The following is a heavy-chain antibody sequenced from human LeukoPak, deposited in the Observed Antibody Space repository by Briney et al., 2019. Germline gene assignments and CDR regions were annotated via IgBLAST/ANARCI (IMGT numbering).Heavy chain of an antibody. CDR1: GGSISSGGYS. J-gene: IGHJ4*02. Sequence: SQTLSLTCAVSGGSISSGGYSWSWIRQPPGKGLEWIGYIYYSGSTNYNPSLQSRVTVSIDTSKNQFSLKLRSVTAADTAVYYCARVGPGVYFDYWGQGTLVTVSS. CDR3: ARVGPGVYFDY. V-gene: IGHV4-30-4*07. D-gene: IGHD3-10*01. CDR2: IYYSGST.